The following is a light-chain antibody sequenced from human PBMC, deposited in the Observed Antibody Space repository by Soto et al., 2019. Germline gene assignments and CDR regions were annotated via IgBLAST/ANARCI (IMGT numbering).Light chain of an antibody. Sequence: DIQMTQSPSTLSASVGARVTITCRASQSISSWLAWYQQKPGKAPKLLIYDASSLESGVPSRFSGSGSGTEFTLTISSLQPDDFATYFCQQYNSYSALTFGGGTKVEIK. CDR2: DAS. V-gene: IGKV1-5*01. J-gene: IGKJ4*02. CDR3: QQYNSYSALT. CDR1: QSISSW.